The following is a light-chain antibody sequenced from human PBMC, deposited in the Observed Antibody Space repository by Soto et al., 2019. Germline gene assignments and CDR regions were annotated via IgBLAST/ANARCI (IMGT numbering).Light chain of an antibody. V-gene: IGLV2-14*01. CDR1: SSDVGGYNY. J-gene: IGLJ1*01. CDR2: DVS. CDR3: SSYTSSSTLDYV. Sequence: QSVLTQPASLSVSPGQSITISCTGTSSDVGGYNYVSWYQQHPGKAPKLMIYDVSNRPSGVSNRFSGSKSGNTASLTISGLQAEDEADYYCSSYTSSSTLDYVFGTGTKVAVL.